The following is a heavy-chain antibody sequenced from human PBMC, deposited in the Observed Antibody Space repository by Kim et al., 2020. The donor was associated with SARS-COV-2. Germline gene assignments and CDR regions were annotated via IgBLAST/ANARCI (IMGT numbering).Heavy chain of an antibody. Sequence: GRFTISRDNAKNSLYLQMNSLRAEDTAVYYCARDLRGIALALYYYYGMDVWGQGTTVTVSS. V-gene: IGHV3-11*06. CDR3: ARDLRGIALALYYYYGMDV. D-gene: IGHD6-13*01. J-gene: IGHJ6*02.